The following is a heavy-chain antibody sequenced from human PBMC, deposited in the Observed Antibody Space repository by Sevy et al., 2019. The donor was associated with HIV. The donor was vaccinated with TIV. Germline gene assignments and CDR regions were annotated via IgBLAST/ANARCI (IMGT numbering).Heavy chain of an antibody. CDR3: ARDLTATYYYYGMDV. Sequence: GGSLRLSCAASGFTFSSFFMSWVRQAPGKGLEWVANIKQDGSEKYYMDSVKGRFTISRDNARNSVYLQMNSLRAEDTGVYYCARDLTATYYYYGMDVWGQGTMVTVSS. D-gene: IGHD1-20*01. J-gene: IGHJ6*02. V-gene: IGHV3-7*03. CDR1: GFTFSSFF. CDR2: IKQDGSEK.